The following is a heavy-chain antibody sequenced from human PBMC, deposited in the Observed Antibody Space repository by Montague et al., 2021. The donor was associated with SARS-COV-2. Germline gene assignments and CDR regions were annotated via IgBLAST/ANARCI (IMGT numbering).Heavy chain of an antibody. CDR3: ARDRQLYNSHSGLDS. CDR2: IFYSGST. J-gene: IGHJ4*02. D-gene: IGHD3-3*01. CDR1: GGAISTYF. V-gene: IGHV4-59*01. Sequence: SETLSLTCTVSGGAISTYFWSWIRQPPGKGLEWIGYIFYSGSTNYNPSLKSRITISVDTSKNQFSLRLTSVTAADTAIYYCARDRQLYNSHSGLDSWGQGILVTVSS.